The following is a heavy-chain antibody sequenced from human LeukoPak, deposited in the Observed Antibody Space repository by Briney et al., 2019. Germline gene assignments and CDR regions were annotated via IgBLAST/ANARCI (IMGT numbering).Heavy chain of an antibody. CDR1: GFTFSSYS. Sequence: GRSLRLSCAAAGFTFSSYSMNCVRHAPGKGLEWVSSISSSRSYIYYADSVKGRFTISRDNAKNSLYLQMNSLRAEDTAVYYCARARPTVTHGDYWGQGTLVTVSS. D-gene: IGHD4-17*01. V-gene: IGHV3-21*01. CDR3: ARARPTVTHGDY. CDR2: ISSSRSYI. J-gene: IGHJ4*02.